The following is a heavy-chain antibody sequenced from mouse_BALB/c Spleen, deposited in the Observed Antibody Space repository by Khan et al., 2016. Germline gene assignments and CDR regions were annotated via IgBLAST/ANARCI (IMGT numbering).Heavy chain of an antibody. CDR3: ARSAYGNYFDY. CDR1: GYTFTNYG. Sequence: QIQLVQSGPELKKPGETVKISCKASGYTFTNYGMNWVKQAPGKGLKWMGWINTYTGEPTYADDFKGRFAFSLATSASTANLQINNLKNEDMATYFCARSAYGNYFDYWCQGTTLTVSS. J-gene: IGHJ2*01. V-gene: IGHV9-1*02. D-gene: IGHD2-1*01. CDR2: INTYTGEP.